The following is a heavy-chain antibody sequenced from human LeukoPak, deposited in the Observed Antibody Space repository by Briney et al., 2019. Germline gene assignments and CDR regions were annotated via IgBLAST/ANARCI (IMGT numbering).Heavy chain of an antibody. J-gene: IGHJ4*02. CDR3: AKDSGIAVAGTLDY. CDR1: GFTFSSYA. Sequence: GGSLRLSCAASGFTFSSYAMSWVRQAPGKGLEWVSAISGSGGSTYYADSVKGRFTISRDNSKNTLYLQMNSLRAEDTAVYYCAKDSGIAVAGTLDYWGQGTLVTVSS. CDR2: ISGSGGST. D-gene: IGHD6-19*01. V-gene: IGHV3-23*01.